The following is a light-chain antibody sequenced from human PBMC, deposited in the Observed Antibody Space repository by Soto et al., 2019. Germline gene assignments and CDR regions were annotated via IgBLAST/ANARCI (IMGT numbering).Light chain of an antibody. V-gene: IGKV1D-16*01. J-gene: IGKJ4*01. CDR3: QQYDSFPPT. Sequence: DIQMTQSPSSLSASVGDRVTITCRASQHISSRLAWYQQKPEKAPKALIYGASSLQSWVPSRFRGSGSGTDFSLTITGLQPEDFAPYYCQQYDSFPPTFGGWTKVEIK. CDR1: QHISSR. CDR2: GAS.